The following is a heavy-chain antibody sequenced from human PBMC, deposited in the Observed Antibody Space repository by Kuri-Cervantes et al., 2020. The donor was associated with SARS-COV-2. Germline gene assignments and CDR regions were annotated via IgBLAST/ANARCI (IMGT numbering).Heavy chain of an antibody. J-gene: IGHJ4*02. V-gene: IGHV2-5*02. CDR3: ARSIAAAVGSPIDY. D-gene: IGHD6-13*01. Sequence: SGPTLVKPTQTLTLTCTFSGFSLSTSGVGVGWIRQPPGKALEWLALIYWDDDKRYSPSLKSRLTITKDTSKNQVVLTMTNMDPVDTATYYCARSIAAAVGSPIDYWGQGILVVVAS. CDR2: IYWDDDK. CDR1: GFSLSTSGVG.